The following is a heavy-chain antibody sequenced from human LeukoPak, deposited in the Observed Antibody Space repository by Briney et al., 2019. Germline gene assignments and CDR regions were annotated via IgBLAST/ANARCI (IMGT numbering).Heavy chain of an antibody. J-gene: IGHJ4*02. CDR1: GGTFSSYA. CDR3: ARAVVVVTLETNDYFDY. D-gene: IGHD2-21*02. Sequence: ASVTVSCKASGGTFSSYAISWVRQAPGQGLEWMGIINPSGGSTSYAQKFQGRVTMTRDTSTSTVYMELSSLRSEDTAVYYCARAVVVVTLETNDYFDYWGQGTLVTVSS. CDR2: INPSGGST. V-gene: IGHV1-46*01.